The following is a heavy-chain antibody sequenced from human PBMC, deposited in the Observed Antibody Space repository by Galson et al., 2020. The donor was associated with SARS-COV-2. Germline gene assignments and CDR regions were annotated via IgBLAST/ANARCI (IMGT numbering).Heavy chain of an antibody. V-gene: IGHV1-69*10. J-gene: IGHJ6*03. D-gene: IGHD5-18*01. Sequence: SVKVSCKASGGTFSSYAISWVRQAPGQGLEWMGGIIPILGIANYAQKFQGRVTITADKSTSTAYMELSSLRSEDTAVYYCARGRRGYSYGKRIYYYYYYYMDVWGKGTTVTVSS. CDR2: IIPILGIA. CDR1: GGTFSSYA. CDR3: ARGRRGYSYGKRIYYYYYYYMDV.